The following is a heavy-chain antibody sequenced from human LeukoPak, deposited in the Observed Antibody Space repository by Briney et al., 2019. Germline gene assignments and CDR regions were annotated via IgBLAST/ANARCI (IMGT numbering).Heavy chain of an antibody. Sequence: GGSLRLSCAASGFTFSSYSMNWVRQAPGKGLEWVSSISSSSSYIYYADSVKGRFTISRDDAKNSLYLQMNSLRAEDTAVYYCARDFGRAAGTTVTTSRRDLKIKAYFDYWGQGTLVTVSS. CDR3: ARDFGRAAGTTVTTSRRDLKIKAYFDY. V-gene: IGHV3-21*01. CDR2: ISSSSSYI. D-gene: IGHD4-17*01. J-gene: IGHJ4*02. CDR1: GFTFSSYS.